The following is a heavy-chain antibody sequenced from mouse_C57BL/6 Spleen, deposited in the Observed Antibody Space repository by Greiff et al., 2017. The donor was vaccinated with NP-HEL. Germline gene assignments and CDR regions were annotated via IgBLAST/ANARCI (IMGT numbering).Heavy chain of an antibody. J-gene: IGHJ4*01. V-gene: IGHV1-64*01. CDR2: IHPNSGST. D-gene: IGHD2-2*01. CDR3: AREGYYGCDKGYAMDY. CDR1: GYTFTSYW. Sequence: QVQLQQPGAELVKPGASVKLSCKASGYTFTSYWMHWVKQRPGQGLEWIGMIHPNSGSTNYNEKFKSKATLTVDKSSSTAYMQLSSLTSEDSAVYYGAREGYYGCDKGYAMDYWGQGTSVTVSS.